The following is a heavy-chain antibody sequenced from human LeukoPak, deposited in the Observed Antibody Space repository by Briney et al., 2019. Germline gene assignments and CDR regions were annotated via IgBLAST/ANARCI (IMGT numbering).Heavy chain of an antibody. CDR1: GGSISSYY. Sequence: PSETLSLTCTVSGGSISSYYWSWIRQPPGKGLEWIGYIYYSGSTNYNPSLKSRVTISVDTSKNQFSLKLSSVTAADTVVYYCARVEYYDSSGYYYNWYFDLWGRGTLVTVSS. CDR3: ARVEYYDSSGYYYNWYFDL. CDR2: IYYSGST. J-gene: IGHJ2*01. D-gene: IGHD3-22*01. V-gene: IGHV4-59*01.